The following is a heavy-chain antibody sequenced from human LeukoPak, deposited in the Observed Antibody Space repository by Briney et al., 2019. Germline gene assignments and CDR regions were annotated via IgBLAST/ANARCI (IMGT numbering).Heavy chain of an antibody. CDR1: GFIFSSYN. J-gene: IGHJ4*02. D-gene: IGHD5-24*01. Sequence: PGGSLRLSCAVSGFIFSSYNMNWVRQAPGKGLEWVSSISSASSYIYYADSVKDRFTISRDNAKNSLYLQMNSLRVEDTAVYYCAKEGRSLQTYWGQGTLVTVSS. V-gene: IGHV3-21*04. CDR3: AKEGRSLQTY. CDR2: ISSASSYI.